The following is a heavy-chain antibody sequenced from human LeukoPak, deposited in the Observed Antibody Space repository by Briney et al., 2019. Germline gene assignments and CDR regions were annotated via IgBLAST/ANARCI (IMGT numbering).Heavy chain of an antibody. J-gene: IGHJ4*02. CDR3: ARATSEMATTSYDY. D-gene: IGHD5-24*01. CDR1: GYTFTGYY. CDR2: INPNSGGT. V-gene: IGHV1-2*02. Sequence: GASVKVSCKASGYTFTGYYMHWVRQAPGQGLEWMGWINPNSGGTNYAQKFQGRVTMTRDTSISTAYMELSRLRSDDTAVYYCARATSEMATTSYDYWGQGTLVTVSS.